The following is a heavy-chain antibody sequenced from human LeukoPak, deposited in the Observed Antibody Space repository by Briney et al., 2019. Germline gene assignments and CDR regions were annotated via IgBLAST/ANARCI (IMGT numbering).Heavy chain of an antibody. CDR2: VSGSGVTT. J-gene: IGHJ4*02. Sequence: GGSLRLSYAASGFTFSSYAMTWVRQAPGKGLEWVSTVSGSGVTTYYPDSVKGRFTISRDNSKNTQHLQLSRLSAEATAVYYCAKGGGEDFDYWGQGTLVTVSS. CDR3: AKGGGEDFDY. V-gene: IGHV3-23*01. D-gene: IGHD3-16*01. CDR1: GFTFSSYA.